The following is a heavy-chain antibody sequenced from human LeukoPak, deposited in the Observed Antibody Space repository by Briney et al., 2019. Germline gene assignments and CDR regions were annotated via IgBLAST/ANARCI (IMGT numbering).Heavy chain of an antibody. J-gene: IGHJ4*02. Sequence: ASVYLSFNVAGSGFTDYYMHWVQHAPGQGLEWMGVVDPEDGETIYEEKFQGVDSRTADTSTNTAYMVLSSLRSEDAAVYYCATGGSGRPTSPRYWGQGTLVTVSS. CDR2: VDPEDGET. V-gene: IGHV1-69-2*01. CDR1: GSGFTDYY. D-gene: IGHD3-10*01. CDR3: ATGGSGRPTSPRY.